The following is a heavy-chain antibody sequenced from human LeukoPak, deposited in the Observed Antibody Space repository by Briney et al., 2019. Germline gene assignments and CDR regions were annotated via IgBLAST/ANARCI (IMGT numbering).Heavy chain of an antibody. CDR2: IYYSGST. Sequence: SETLSLTCTVSGGSISSYYWSWIRQPPGKGLEWIGYIYYSGSTNYNPSLKSRVTISVDTSKNQFSLKLSSVTAADTAVYCCARVGTYGSGSYLSWLDYWGQGTLVTVSS. CDR1: GGSISSYY. J-gene: IGHJ4*02. CDR3: ARVGTYGSGSYLSWLDY. D-gene: IGHD3-10*01. V-gene: IGHV4-59*01.